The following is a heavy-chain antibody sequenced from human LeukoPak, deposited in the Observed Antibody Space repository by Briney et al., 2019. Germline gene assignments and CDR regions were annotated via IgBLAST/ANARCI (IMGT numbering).Heavy chain of an antibody. CDR1: GGSIISSAYY. V-gene: IGHV4-30-4*08. D-gene: IGHD6-19*01. Sequence: SETLSLTCTVSGGSIISSAYYWSWIRQPPGKGLEWIGYTYYRGSTYYNPSLKSRVTISLDTSKNQFSLKLSSVTAADTAVYYCVRTEVSSGSEDYWGQGTLVTVSS. CDR2: TYYRGST. J-gene: IGHJ4*02. CDR3: VRTEVSSGSEDY.